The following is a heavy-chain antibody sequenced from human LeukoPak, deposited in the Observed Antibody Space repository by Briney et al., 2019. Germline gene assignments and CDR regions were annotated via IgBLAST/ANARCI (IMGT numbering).Heavy chain of an antibody. V-gene: IGHV1-18*04. CDR3: ATDGDYYGTKFDY. D-gene: IGHD4-17*01. CDR2: ISAYNGNT. J-gene: IGHJ4*02. Sequence: ASVKVSCKASGYTFTGYYMHWVRQAPGQGLEWMGWISAYNGNTNYAQKLQGRVTMTTDTSTSTAYMELRSLRSDDTAVYYCATDGDYYGTKFDYWGQGTLVTVSS. CDR1: GYTFTGYY.